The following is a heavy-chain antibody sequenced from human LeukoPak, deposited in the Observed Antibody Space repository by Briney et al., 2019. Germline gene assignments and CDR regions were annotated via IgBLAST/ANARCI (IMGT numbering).Heavy chain of an antibody. CDR2: IFYSGST. CDR3: ARYTDPFYMDV. J-gene: IGHJ6*03. V-gene: IGHV4-59*01. CDR1: GGSISSYY. Sequence: SETLSLTCTVSGGSISSYYWNLIRQPPGKGLEWIGYIFYSGSTNYNPSLKSRVTISVDTSKNQFSLKLSSVIAADTAVYYCARYTDPFYMDVWGKGTTVTVSS. D-gene: IGHD1-14*01.